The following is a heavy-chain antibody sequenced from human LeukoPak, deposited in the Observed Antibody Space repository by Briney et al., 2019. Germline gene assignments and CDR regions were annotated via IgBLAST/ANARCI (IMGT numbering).Heavy chain of an antibody. J-gene: IGHJ4*02. D-gene: IGHD3-22*01. CDR2: IYYSGIT. CDR3: ARVRALSYYDSSGDLYYFEY. Sequence: SETLSLTCTVSGGSISSSSYYWSWLRQPPGKGLEWIGFIYYSGITDYNPSLKGRVTISVDTSKNHFSLRLSSVTAADTAVYYCARVRALSYYDSSGDLYYFEYWGQGTLVTVSS. V-gene: IGHV4-61*03. CDR1: GGSISSSSYY.